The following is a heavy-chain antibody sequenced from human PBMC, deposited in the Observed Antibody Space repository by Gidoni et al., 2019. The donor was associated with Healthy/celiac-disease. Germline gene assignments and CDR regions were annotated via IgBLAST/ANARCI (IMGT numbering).Heavy chain of an antibody. Sequence: QVHLQESRPGLVKPSQTLSLTCTVPGGSIISASYYWRWPRQPAGKGLGWIGRIYTSGGTNYNPSLKSLVTISVDTSEDQFSLKLSSVTAADTAVYYCARNSNCYGSGRYYSYFDYWGQGTLVTVSS. J-gene: IGHJ4*02. CDR1: GGSIISASYY. CDR2: IYTSGGT. CDR3: ARNSNCYGSGRYYSYFDY. V-gene: IGHV4-61*02. D-gene: IGHD3-10*01.